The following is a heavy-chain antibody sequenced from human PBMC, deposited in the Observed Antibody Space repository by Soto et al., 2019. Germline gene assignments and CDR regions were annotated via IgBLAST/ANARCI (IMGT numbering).Heavy chain of an antibody. V-gene: IGHV1-46*01. CDR3: ARDQSHSSGLRRSGYGMDV. J-gene: IGHJ6*02. D-gene: IGHD3-22*01. CDR2: INPSGGST. CDR1: GYTFTSYY. Sequence: GASVKVSCKASGYTFTSYYMHWVRQAPGQGLEWMGIINPSGGSTSYAQKFQGRVTMTRDTSTSTVYMELSSLRSEDTAVYYCARDQSHSSGLRRSGYGMDVWGQGTTVTVSS.